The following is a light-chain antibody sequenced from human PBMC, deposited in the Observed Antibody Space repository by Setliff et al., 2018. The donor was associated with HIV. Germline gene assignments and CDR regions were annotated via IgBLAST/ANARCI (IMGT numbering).Light chain of an antibody. CDR3: QVWDTSSDHPYV. CDR2: YDS. Sequence: SYELTQPPSVSVSPGQTARITCSGDELSKQYAFWYQQKPGQAPVLVIYYDSDRPSGIPERFSGSNSGNTATLTISRVEAGDEADYYCQVWDTSSDHPYVFGTGTKVTVL. V-gene: IGLV3-21*02. CDR1: ELSKQY. J-gene: IGLJ1*01.